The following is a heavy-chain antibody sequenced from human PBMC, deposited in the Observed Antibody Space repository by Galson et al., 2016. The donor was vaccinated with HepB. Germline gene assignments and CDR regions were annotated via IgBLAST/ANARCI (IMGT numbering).Heavy chain of an antibody. D-gene: IGHD1-1*01. Sequence: SLRLSCAASGFTFSTYTMSWVRQAPGKGLEWVSGTDGSGGSTYYADSVRGRFTISRDNSENTMYLQMNSLKAEDTAIYYCAKDRYWNRDFDYWGQGTLVTVSS. J-gene: IGHJ4*02. V-gene: IGHV3-23*01. CDR2: TDGSGGST. CDR1: GFTFSTYT. CDR3: AKDRYWNRDFDY.